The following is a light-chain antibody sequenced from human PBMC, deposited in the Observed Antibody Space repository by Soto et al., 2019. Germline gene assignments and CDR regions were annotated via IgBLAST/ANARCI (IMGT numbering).Light chain of an antibody. CDR3: SSYTSSSTFV. V-gene: IGLV2-14*01. J-gene: IGLJ1*01. CDR2: DVS. CDR1: SSDVGGYNY. Sequence: QSALTQPASVSGSPGQSITISCTGTSSDVGGYNYVSWYQQHPGKAPKLMIYDVSNRPSGVSNRFSGSQSGNTASLTTSGLQAEDGADYYCSSYTSSSTFVFGTGTKVTVL.